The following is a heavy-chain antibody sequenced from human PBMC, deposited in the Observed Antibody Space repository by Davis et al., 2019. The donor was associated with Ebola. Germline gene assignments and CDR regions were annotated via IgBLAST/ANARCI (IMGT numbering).Heavy chain of an antibody. Sequence: MPSETLSLTCAVSGGSISSGGYYWSWIRQPPGKGLEWIGYIYYSGCTNYNPSLKSRVTISVDTSKNQFSLKLSSVTAADTAVYYCARQTVYYYYGMDVWGQGTTVTVSS. CDR2: IYYSGCT. V-gene: IGHV4-61*08. D-gene: IGHD4-11*01. CDR1: GGSISSGGYY. J-gene: IGHJ6*02. CDR3: ARQTVYYYYGMDV.